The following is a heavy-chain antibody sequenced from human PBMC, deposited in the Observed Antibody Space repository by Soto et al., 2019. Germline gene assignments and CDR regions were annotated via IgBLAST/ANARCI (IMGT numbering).Heavy chain of an antibody. CDR2: IYYSGST. D-gene: IGHD3-22*01. J-gene: IGHJ4*02. V-gene: IGHV4-61*01. Sequence: LSLTCTVSGGSVSSGSYYWSWIRQPPGKGLEWIGYIYYSGSTNYNPSLKSRVTISVDTSKNQFSLKLSSVTAADTAVYYCARVYDSSGYYKNYYFDYWGQGTLVTVSS. CDR1: GGSVSSGSYY. CDR3: ARVYDSSGYYKNYYFDY.